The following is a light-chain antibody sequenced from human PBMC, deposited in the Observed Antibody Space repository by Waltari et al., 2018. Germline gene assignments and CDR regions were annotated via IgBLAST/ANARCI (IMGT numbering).Light chain of an antibody. Sequence: SYELTQPPSVSVSPGQTATITCSGERLGNQFVCWYQQKAGQAPLLVIYQDDKRSPDISGRFSGSNSGNTATLIISGTQATDEADYFCQAWVGSNVVFGGGTKLTVL. CDR1: RLGNQF. V-gene: IGLV3-1*01. J-gene: IGLJ2*01. CDR3: QAWVGSNVV. CDR2: QDD.